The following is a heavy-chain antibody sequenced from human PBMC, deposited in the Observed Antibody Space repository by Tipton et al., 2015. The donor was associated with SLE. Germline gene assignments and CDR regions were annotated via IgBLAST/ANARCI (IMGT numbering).Heavy chain of an antibody. CDR2: IYRSGYT. D-gene: IGHD1-14*01. Sequence: SLRLSCAVSGFSVSNNYMSWVRQAPGKGLEWVSVIYRSGYTFYADAVKGRFTISRDNSKNTLHVEMNSLRAEDTAVYYCAKENGDGYKYFEYWGQGTLVTVSS. CDR3: AKENGDGYKYFEY. CDR1: GFSVSNNY. J-gene: IGHJ4*02. V-gene: IGHV3-66*01.